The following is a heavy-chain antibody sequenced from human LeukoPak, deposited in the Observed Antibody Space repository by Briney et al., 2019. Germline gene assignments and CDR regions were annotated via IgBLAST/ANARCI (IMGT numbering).Heavy chain of an antibody. V-gene: IGHV3-23*01. CDR3: VKDRGTSGVLDF. CDR1: GFTFSSYA. J-gene: IGHJ4*02. CDR2: ISGSGGST. Sequence: GGSLRLSCAASGFTFSSYAMSWVRQAPGKGLEWVSAISGSGGSTYYADSVKGRFTISRDNSNNTVYLEMSSLRDEDTAVYHCVKDRGTSGVLDFWGQGTLVTVSS. D-gene: IGHD6-19*01.